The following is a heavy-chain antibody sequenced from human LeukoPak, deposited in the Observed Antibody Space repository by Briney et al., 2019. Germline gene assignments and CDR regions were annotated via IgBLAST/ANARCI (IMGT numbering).Heavy chain of an antibody. CDR1: GGSFSGYY. V-gene: IGHV4-59*13. CDR3: ARGRGQQWLEPFDL. Sequence: SSETLSLTCAVYGGSFSGYYWSWIRQPPGKGLEWIGYISYIGNTNYNPSLKSRVTISIDTPKNQFSLKLTSVTAADTAVYYCARGRGQQWLEPFDLWGQGTLVTVSS. D-gene: IGHD6-19*01. CDR2: ISYIGNT. J-gene: IGHJ5*02.